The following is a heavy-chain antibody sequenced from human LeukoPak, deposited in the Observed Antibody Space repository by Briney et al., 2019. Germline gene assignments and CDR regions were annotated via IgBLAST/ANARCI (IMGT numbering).Heavy chain of an antibody. CDR3: ATDGGYCSSTSCYNMGSFDY. CDR1: GGIFSSHD. V-gene: IGHV7-4-1*02. J-gene: IGHJ4*02. Sequence: ASVKVSCKASGGIFSSHDISWVRQAPGQGLEWMGWINTNTGNPTYAQGFTGRFVFSLDTSVSTAYLQISSLKAEDTAVYYCATDGGYCSSTSCYNMGSFDYWGQGTLVTVSS. D-gene: IGHD2-2*02. CDR2: INTNTGNP.